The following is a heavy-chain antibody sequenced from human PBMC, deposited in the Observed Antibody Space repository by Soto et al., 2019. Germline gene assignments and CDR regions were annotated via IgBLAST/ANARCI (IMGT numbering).Heavy chain of an antibody. V-gene: IGHV3-33*01. CDR1: GFTFSSYG. J-gene: IGHJ6*02. CDR3: ARDNWNYVWYGMDV. Sequence: GGSLRLSCAASGFTFSSYGMHWVRQAPGKGLEWVAVIWYDGSNKYYADSVKGRFTISRDNSKNTLYLQMNSLRAEDTAVYYCARDNWNYVWYGMDVWGQGTTVNVSS. CDR2: IWYDGSNK. D-gene: IGHD1-7*01.